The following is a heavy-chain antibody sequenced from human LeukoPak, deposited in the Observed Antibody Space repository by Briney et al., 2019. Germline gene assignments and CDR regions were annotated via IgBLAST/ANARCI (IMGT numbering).Heavy chain of an antibody. Sequence: SVKVSCKASGGTFSSYAISWVRQAPGQGLEWMGGIVPIFGTANYAQKFQGRVTITADESTSTAYMELSSLRSEDTAVYYCARAPLAYCGGDCYSVKYYFDYWGQGTLVTVSS. D-gene: IGHD2-21*02. CDR3: ARAPLAYCGGDCYSVKYYFDY. V-gene: IGHV1-69*01. J-gene: IGHJ4*02. CDR1: GGTFSSYA. CDR2: IVPIFGTA.